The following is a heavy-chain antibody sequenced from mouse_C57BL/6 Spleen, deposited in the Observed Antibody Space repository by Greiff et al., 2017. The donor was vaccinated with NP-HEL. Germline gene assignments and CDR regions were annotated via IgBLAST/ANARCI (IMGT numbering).Heavy chain of an antibody. V-gene: IGHV1-7*01. CDR2: INPSSGYT. Sequence: QVHVKQSGAELAKPGASVKLSCKASGYTFTSYWMHWVKQRPGQGLEWIGYINPSSGYTKYNQKFKDKATLTADKSSSTAYMQLSSLTYEDSAVYYCARYSSGYPYYFDYWGQGTTLTVSS. J-gene: IGHJ2*01. D-gene: IGHD3-2*02. CDR1: GYTFTSYW. CDR3: ARYSSGYPYYFDY.